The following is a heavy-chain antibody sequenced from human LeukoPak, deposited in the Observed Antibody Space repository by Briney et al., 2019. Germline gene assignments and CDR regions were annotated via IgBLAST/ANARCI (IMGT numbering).Heavy chain of an antibody. J-gene: IGHJ4*02. CDR3: AREDGDYYFDY. CDR1: GFTFSSYE. CDR2: ISSSGSTI. Sequence: AGGSLRLPCAASGFTFSSYEMNWVRQAPGKGLEWVSYISSSGSTIYYADSVKGRFTISRDNAKNSLYLQMNSLRAEDTAVYYCAREDGDYYFDYWGQGTLVTVSS. D-gene: IGHD3-10*01. V-gene: IGHV3-48*03.